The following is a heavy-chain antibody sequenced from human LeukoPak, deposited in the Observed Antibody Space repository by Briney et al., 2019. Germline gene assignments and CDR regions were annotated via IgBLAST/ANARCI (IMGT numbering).Heavy chain of an antibody. V-gene: IGHV1-2*02. CDR3: ARAMGLRWLIDY. J-gene: IGHJ4*02. D-gene: IGHD4-23*01. CDR1: GYTFTSYD. Sequence: ASVKVSCKASGYTFTSYDINWVRQAPGQGLEWMGWINPNSGGTNYAQKFQGRVTMTRDTSISTAYMELNRLRSDDTAVYYCARAMGLRWLIDYWGQGTLVTVSS. CDR2: INPNSGGT.